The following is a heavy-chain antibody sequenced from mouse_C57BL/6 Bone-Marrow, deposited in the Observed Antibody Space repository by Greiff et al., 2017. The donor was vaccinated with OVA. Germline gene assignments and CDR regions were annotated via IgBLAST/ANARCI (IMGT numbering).Heavy chain of an antibody. CDR2: SRNKANDYTT. D-gene: IGHD1-1*02. J-gene: IGHJ1*03. Sequence: EVHLVESGGGLVQSGRSLRLSCATSGFTFSDFYMEWVRHAPGKGLEWIAASRNKANDYTTEYSASVKGRFIVSRDTSQSIHYLQMNALRAEDTAIYYCARDDGYWYFDVWGTGTTVTVSS. CDR1: GFTFSDFY. CDR3: ARDDGYWYFDV. V-gene: IGHV7-1*01.